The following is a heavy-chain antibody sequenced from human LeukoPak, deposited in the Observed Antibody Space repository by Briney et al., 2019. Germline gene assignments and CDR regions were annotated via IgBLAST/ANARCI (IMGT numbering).Heavy chain of an antibody. Sequence: GGSLRLSCAGSGFTFSTYWMSWVRQAPGKGVEWVSGINWNGGSTVYADSVKGRFTISRDNAKNSLYLQMNSLRAEDTALYYCARVFSLYYYYYMDVWGKGTTVTVSS. CDR2: INWNGGST. CDR3: ARVFSLYYYYYMDV. CDR1: GFTFSTYW. J-gene: IGHJ6*03. V-gene: IGHV3-20*04. D-gene: IGHD3-9*01.